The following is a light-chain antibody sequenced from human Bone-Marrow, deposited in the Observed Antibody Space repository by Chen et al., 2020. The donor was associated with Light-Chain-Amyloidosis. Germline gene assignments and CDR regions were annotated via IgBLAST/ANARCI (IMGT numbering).Light chain of an antibody. J-gene: IGKJ3*01. Sequence: DIVMTQSPDYLAVSLGEMATINCKSSQSLLSASNNKNYLGWYQKKPGQPPKFLISGTSTRESGVPERFSGSGSGTDFTLTISSLQAEDVAVYFCQQYYSAPFTFGPGTKVDIK. CDR1: QSLLSASNNKNY. CDR2: GTS. CDR3: QQYYSAPFT. V-gene: IGKV4-1*01.